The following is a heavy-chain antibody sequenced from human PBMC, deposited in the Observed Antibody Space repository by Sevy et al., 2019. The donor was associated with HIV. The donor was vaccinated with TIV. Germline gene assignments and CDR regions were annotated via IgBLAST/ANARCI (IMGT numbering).Heavy chain of an antibody. J-gene: IGHJ3*02. CDR1: GFTFSSYA. Sequence: GGSLRLSCAASGFTFSSYAMHWVRQAPGKGLEWVAVISYDGSNKYYADSVKGRFTISRDNSKNTLYLQMNSLRAEDTAVYYCARPQMATITVDAFDIWGQGTMVTVSS. CDR3: ARPQMATITVDAFDI. D-gene: IGHD5-12*01. CDR2: ISYDGSNK. V-gene: IGHV3-30-3*01.